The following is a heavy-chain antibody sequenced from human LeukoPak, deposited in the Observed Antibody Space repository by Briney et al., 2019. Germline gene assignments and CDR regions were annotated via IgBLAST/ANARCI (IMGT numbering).Heavy chain of an antibody. CDR3: ARDDNWVFDS. V-gene: IGHV3-48*02. J-gene: IGHJ4*02. CDR1: GFTFTRYS. Sequence: GGSLRLSCAASGFTFTRYSMNWVRQAPGKGLEWVSYIRSSSSIISYADSVKGRFTISSDNAKNSLYLQMNSLRDEDTAVYYCARDDNWVFDSWGQGTLVTVSS. D-gene: IGHD3-16*01. CDR2: IRSSSSII.